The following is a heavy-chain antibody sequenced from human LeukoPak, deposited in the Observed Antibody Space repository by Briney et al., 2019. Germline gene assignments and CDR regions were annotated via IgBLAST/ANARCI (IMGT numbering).Heavy chain of an antibody. D-gene: IGHD2-15*01. CDR2: IKSKTDGGTT. Sequence: TSGGSLRLSCAASGFTFGSCAMSWVRQAPGKGLEWVGRIKSKTDGGTTDYAAPVKGRFTISRDDSKNTLYLQMNSLKTEDTAVYYCTTLVVVARIIDYWGQGTLVTVSS. J-gene: IGHJ4*02. CDR1: GFTFGSCA. CDR3: TTLVVVARIIDY. V-gene: IGHV3-15*01.